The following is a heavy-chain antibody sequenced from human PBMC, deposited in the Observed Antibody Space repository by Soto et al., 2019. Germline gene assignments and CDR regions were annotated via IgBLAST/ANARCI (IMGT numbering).Heavy chain of an antibody. CDR3: ARDRISGYAGGYYYYYGMDV. D-gene: IGHD5-12*01. V-gene: IGHV4-59*01. Sequence: PSETLSLTCTVSGCSISSYYWSWIRRPPGKGLEWIGYIYYSGSTNYNPSLKSRVTISVDTSKNQFSLKLSSVTAADTAVYYCARDRISGYAGGYYYYYGMDVWGQGTTVTVSS. CDR2: IYYSGST. CDR1: GCSISSYY. J-gene: IGHJ6*02.